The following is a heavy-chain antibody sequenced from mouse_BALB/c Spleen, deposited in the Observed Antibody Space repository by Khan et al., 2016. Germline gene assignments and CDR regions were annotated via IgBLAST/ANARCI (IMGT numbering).Heavy chain of an antibody. Sequence: QVQLQQPGAELVRPGVSVKISCKGSGYTFTDYAIHWVKQSHAKSLEWIGVINSYYGDAKYNQKFKGKATMTVDKSSSTAYMQLARLTSEYSAIYYCARRLTGNAMDYGGQGTSVTVSA. V-gene: IGHV1S137*01. CDR1: GYTFTDYA. J-gene: IGHJ4*01. D-gene: IGHD4-1*01. CDR2: INSYYGDA. CDR3: ARRLTGNAMDY.